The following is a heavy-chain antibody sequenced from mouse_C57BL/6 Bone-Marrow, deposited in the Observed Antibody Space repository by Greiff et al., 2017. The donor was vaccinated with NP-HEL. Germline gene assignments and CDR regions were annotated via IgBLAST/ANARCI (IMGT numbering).Heavy chain of an antibody. Sequence: QVQLQQSGAELVRPGASVKLSCKASGYTFTDYYINWVKQRPGQGLEWIARIYPGSGNTYYNEKFKGKATLTAEKSSSTAYMQLSSLTSEDSAVYFCARGSDLIYYDYDRYFDVWGTGTTVTVSS. CDR1: GYTFTDYY. J-gene: IGHJ1*03. CDR2: IYPGSGNT. V-gene: IGHV1-76*01. D-gene: IGHD2-4*01. CDR3: ARGSDLIYYDYDRYFDV.